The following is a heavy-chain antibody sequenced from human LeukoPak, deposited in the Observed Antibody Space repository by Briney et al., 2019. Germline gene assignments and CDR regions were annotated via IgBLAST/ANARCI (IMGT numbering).Heavy chain of an antibody. Sequence: GGSLRLSCAASGFTFNTYAIYWVRQAPGKGLEWVSGICGSGGCTYYADSVKGRFTISRDNSKNTLYLQMNSLRAEDTAVYYCAKGRAAAGTYYFDYWGQGTLVTVSS. CDR1: GFTFNTYA. CDR3: AKGRAAAGTYYFDY. D-gene: IGHD6-13*01. V-gene: IGHV3-23*01. CDR2: ICGSGGCT. J-gene: IGHJ4*02.